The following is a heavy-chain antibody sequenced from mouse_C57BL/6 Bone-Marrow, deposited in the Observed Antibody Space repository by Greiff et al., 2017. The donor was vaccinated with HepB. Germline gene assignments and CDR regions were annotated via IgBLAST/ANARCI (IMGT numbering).Heavy chain of an antibody. CDR1: GFTFSDYY. Sequence: EVKVVESEGGLVQPGSSMKLSCTASGFTFSDYYMAWVRQVPEKGLEWVANINYDGSSTYYLDSLKSRFIISRDNATNTLYLQMSSLKSEDTATYYCARVRPYYFDYWGQGTTLTVSS. J-gene: IGHJ2*01. CDR2: INYDGSST. V-gene: IGHV5-16*01. CDR3: ARVRPYYFDY.